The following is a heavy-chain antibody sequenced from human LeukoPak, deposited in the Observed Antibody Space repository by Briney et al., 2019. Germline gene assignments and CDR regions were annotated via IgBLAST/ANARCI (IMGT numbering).Heavy chain of an antibody. CDR3: TREGHVFDP. V-gene: IGHV1-2*02. J-gene: IGHJ5*02. CDR2: SNPKSGGT. Sequence: ASVKVSCKASGYTFTGYYMHWVRQAPGQGLEWMGWSNPKSGGTNYAQKFQGRLTRTRDTSIHTAYMWRSRLRSDDTAVYYCTREGHVFDPCGQGTLVTVSS. CDR1: GYTFTGYY.